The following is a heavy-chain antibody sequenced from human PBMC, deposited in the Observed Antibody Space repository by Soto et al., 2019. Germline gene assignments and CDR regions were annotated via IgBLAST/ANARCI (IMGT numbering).Heavy chain of an antibody. CDR3: AKPPDYNWNDY. V-gene: IGHV3-23*01. Sequence: GGSLRLSCSASGFTFSSYAMSWVRQAPGKGLEWISAVSGSGGSTYYADSVKGRFTISRDNSKDTLYLQMNNLRAEDTAVYYCAKPPDYNWNDYWGQGTLVTVSS. CDR1: GFTFSSYA. CDR2: VSGSGGST. D-gene: IGHD1-20*01. J-gene: IGHJ4*02.